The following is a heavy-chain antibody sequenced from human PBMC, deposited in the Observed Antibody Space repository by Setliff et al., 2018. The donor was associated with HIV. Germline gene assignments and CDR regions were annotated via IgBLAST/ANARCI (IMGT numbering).Heavy chain of an antibody. V-gene: IGHV7-4-1*02. D-gene: IGHD2-8*02. CDR2: INTETGNP. CDR1: GYTLTTYG. Sequence: SVKVSCKASGYTLTTYGISWVRQAPGQGPEWMGWINTETGNPMYAQGFRGRLVFSLDTSVNTAYPQINSLKAEDTAMYYCARVGSYWSTFDYWGQGALVTVSS. J-gene: IGHJ4*02. CDR3: ARVGSYWSTFDY.